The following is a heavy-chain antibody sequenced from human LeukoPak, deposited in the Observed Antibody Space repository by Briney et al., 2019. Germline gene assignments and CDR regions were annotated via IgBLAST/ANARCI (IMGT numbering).Heavy chain of an antibody. CDR2: ISYDGSNK. V-gene: IGHV3-30*04. CDR3: AREGGWSDFDY. J-gene: IGHJ4*02. CDR1: GFTFSSYA. Sequence: GRSLRLSCAASGFTFSSYAMHWVRQAPGKGLEWVAVISYDGSNKYYADSVKGRFTISRDNSKNTLYLQMNSLRAEDTAVYYSAREGGWSDFDYWGQGTLVTVSS. D-gene: IGHD6-19*01.